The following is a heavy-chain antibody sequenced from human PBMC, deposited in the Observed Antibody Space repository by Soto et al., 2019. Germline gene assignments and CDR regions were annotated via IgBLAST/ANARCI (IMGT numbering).Heavy chain of an antibody. D-gene: IGHD3-3*01. CDR2: ISYDGSNK. Sequence: QVQLVESGGGVVQPGRSLRLSCAASGFTFGSYAMHWVRQAPGKGLEWVAVISYDGSNKHYADSVKGRFTISRDNSKNTLYLQMNSLRAEDTAVYYCARDQESGYYFKYYGLDVWGQGTTVTVSS. J-gene: IGHJ6*02. V-gene: IGHV3-30-3*01. CDR3: ARDQESGYYFKYYGLDV. CDR1: GFTFGSYA.